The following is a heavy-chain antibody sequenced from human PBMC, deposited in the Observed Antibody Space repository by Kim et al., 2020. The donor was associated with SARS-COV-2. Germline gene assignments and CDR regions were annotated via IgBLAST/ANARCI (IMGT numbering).Heavy chain of an antibody. D-gene: IGHD6-6*01. J-gene: IGHJ4*02. CDR3: ARGHSSSSLFDY. Sequence: SDAQKFQGRVTMTRDTSTSTVYMELSSLRSEDTAVYYCARGHSSSSLFDYWGQGTLVTVSS. V-gene: IGHV1-46*01.